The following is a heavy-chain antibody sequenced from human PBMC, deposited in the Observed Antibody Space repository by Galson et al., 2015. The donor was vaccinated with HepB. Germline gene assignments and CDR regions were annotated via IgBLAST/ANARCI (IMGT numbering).Heavy chain of an antibody. CDR2: INAGNGNT. D-gene: IGHD6-13*01. V-gene: IGHV1-3*01. CDR1: GYTFTSYT. CDR3: ARDSARRSSGWYSELDY. Sequence: SVKVSCKASGYTFTSYTMHWVRQAPGQGLEWMGWINAGNGNTKYSQKFQGRVTITRDTSATTAYMELSSLTSEDTAVYYCARDSARRSSGWYSELDYWGQGSLVTVSS. J-gene: IGHJ4*02.